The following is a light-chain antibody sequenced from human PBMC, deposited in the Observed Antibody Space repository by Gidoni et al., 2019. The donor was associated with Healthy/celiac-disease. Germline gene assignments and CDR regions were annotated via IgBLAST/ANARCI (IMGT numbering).Light chain of an antibody. CDR2: QDS. CDR1: KLGDKY. J-gene: IGLJ2*01. CDR3: QAWDSSTATV. Sequence: SYELTQPPSLSVSPGQTASITCSGDKLGDKYACWYQQKPGQSPVLVIYQDSKRPSGIPERVSGSNSGNTATLTISGTQAMDEADYYCQAWDSSTATVFGGGTKLTVL. V-gene: IGLV3-1*01.